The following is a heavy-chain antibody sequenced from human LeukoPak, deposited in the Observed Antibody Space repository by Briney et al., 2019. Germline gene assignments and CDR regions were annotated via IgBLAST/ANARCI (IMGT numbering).Heavy chain of an antibody. Sequence: PGRSLRLSCAATGFTSSSYAMHWVRQAPGKGLEWVAVISYDGSNKYYADSVKGRFTISRDNSKNTLYLQMNSLRAEDTAVYYCARDSGSSGWYGIDYWGQGTLVTVSS. CDR3: ARDSGSSGWYGIDY. D-gene: IGHD6-19*01. CDR1: GFTSSSYA. V-gene: IGHV3-30*04. J-gene: IGHJ4*02. CDR2: ISYDGSNK.